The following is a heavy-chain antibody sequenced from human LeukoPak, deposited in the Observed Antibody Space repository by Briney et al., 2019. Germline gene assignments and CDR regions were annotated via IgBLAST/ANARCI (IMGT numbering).Heavy chain of an antibody. J-gene: IGHJ1*01. CDR3: AKDVWDDFWSGYYPEYFQH. D-gene: IGHD3-3*01. CDR2: ISGSGGST. CDR1: GFTLSSYA. Sequence: GGSLRLSCAASGFTLSSYAMSWVRQAPGKGLEWVSDISGSGGSTYYADSVKGRFTISRDNSKNTLYLQMNSLRAEDTAVYYCAKDVWDDFWSGYYPEYFQHWGQGTLVTVSS. V-gene: IGHV3-23*01.